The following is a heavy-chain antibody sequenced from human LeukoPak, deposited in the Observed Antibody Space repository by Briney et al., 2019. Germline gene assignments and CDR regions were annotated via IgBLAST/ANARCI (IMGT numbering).Heavy chain of an antibody. CDR1: GGSISSFY. CDR3: ARGPRSELGYYTGLDY. Sequence: PSETLSLTCTVSGGSISSFYWSWIRRPPGKGLEWIGYVYYSGSSNDNPSLKSRVTISVDRANNQFTLELRSVTAADTAVYYCARGPRSELGYYTGLDYWGQGTLVTVSS. J-gene: IGHJ4*02. D-gene: IGHD3-3*01. CDR2: VYYSGSS. V-gene: IGHV4-59*01.